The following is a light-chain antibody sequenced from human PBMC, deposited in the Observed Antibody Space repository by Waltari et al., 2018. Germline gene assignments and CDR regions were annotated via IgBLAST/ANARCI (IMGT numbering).Light chain of an antibody. Sequence: QSVLTQPPSVSGATGQRVTISCTGSSSNIGAGYDVHWYQLLPGTAPKPLIYGINNRPSGVPDRFSGSRSATSASLAISGLQAEDEAYYYCQSSDSTLYGVVFGGGTKLTVL. J-gene: IGLJ2*01. CDR2: GIN. CDR3: QSSDSTLYGVV. CDR1: SSNIGAGYD. V-gene: IGLV1-40*01.